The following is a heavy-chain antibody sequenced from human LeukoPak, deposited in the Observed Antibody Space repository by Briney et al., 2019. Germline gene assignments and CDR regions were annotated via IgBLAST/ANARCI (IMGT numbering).Heavy chain of an antibody. J-gene: IGHJ5*02. V-gene: IGHV1-46*01. D-gene: IGHD6-19*01. CDR3: ASKDTSGWYEEA. CDR1: GYTFTTYY. CDR2: INPSGGSA. Sequence: GASVKVSCTASGYTFTTYYMHWVRQAPGQGLEWMGVINPSGGSASYAQKFQGRITMTRDTSTSTVYVELSSLRSEDTAVYYCASKDTSGWYEEAWGQGTLVTVSS.